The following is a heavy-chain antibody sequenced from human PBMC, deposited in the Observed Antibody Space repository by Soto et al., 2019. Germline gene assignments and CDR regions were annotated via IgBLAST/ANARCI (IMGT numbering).Heavy chain of an antibody. CDR2: ISGSDGRT. D-gene: IGHD5-18*01. J-gene: IGHJ4*02. CDR3: AKGVSQYTPLALFDY. CDR1: GFTFSSYA. V-gene: IGHV3-23*01. Sequence: GGSLRLSCAASGFTFSSYAMSWVRQAPGKGLEWVSAISGSDGRTYSTDSVKGRFTISRDNSRNTAYLQMNSLRVEDTAVYYCAKGVSQYTPLALFDYWGRGTLVTVSS.